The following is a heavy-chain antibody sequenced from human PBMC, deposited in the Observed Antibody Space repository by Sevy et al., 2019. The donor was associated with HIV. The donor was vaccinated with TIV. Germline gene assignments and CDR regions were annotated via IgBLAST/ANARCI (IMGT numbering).Heavy chain of an antibody. D-gene: IGHD2-2*02. CDR2: TYYRSKWYN. J-gene: IGHJ4*02. CDR3: AREGGSYCSNTSCYRGGLFAAAVDY. CDR1: GDSVSSNSAA. Sequence: SQTLSLTCAISGDSVSSNSAAWNWIRQSPSRGLEWLGRTYYRSKWYNDYAVSVKSRITINPDTSKNHFSLQLNSVTPEDMTVYYCAREGGSYCSNTSCYRGGLFAAAVDYWGQGTLVTVSS. V-gene: IGHV6-1*01.